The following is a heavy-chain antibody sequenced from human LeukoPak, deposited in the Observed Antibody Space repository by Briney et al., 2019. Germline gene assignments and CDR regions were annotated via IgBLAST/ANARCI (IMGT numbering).Heavy chain of an antibody. CDR2: IKSKTDGGTT. CDR3: TVSGYSSSWYAFGY. V-gene: IGHV3-15*01. J-gene: IGHJ4*02. Sequence: PGGSLRLSCAASGFTFSNAWMSWVRQAPGKGLEWVGRIKSKTDGGTTDYAARVKGRFTISRDDSKNTLYLQMNSLKTEDTAVYYCTVSGYSSSWYAFGYWGQGTLVTVSS. CDR1: GFTFSNAW. D-gene: IGHD6-13*01.